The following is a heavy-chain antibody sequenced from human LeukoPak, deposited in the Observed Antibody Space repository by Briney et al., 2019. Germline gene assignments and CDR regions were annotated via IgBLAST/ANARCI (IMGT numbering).Heavy chain of an antibody. J-gene: IGHJ4*02. CDR3: AKPLVRGVIEALDY. CDR1: GFTFSSYA. D-gene: IGHD3-10*01. Sequence: GGSLRLSCAASGFTFSSYAMSWVRQTPGKGLEWVSAISGSGGSTYYADSVKGRFTISRDNSKNTLYLQMNSLRAEDTAVYYCAKPLVRGVIEALDYWGQGTLVTVSS. V-gene: IGHV3-23*01. CDR2: ISGSGGST.